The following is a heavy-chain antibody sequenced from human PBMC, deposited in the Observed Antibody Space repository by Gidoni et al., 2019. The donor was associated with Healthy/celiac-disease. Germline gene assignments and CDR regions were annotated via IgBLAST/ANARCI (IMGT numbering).Heavy chain of an antibody. CDR3: AAEVGFITMVRGPLGY. Sequence: QVQLVESGGGVVQPGRSLRLSCAASGFTFSSYGMHWVRQAPGKGLEWVAVIWYDGSNKYYADSVKGRFTISRDNSKNTLYLQMNSLRAEDTAVYYCAAEVGFITMVRGPLGYWGQGTLVTVSS. J-gene: IGHJ4*02. V-gene: IGHV3-33*01. CDR1: GFTFSSYG. CDR2: IWYDGSNK. D-gene: IGHD3-10*01.